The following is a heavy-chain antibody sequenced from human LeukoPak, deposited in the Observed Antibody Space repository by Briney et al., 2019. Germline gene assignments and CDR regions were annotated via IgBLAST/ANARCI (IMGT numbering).Heavy chain of an antibody. CDR2: INHSGST. V-gene: IGHV4-34*01. Sequence: SETLSLTCGVYGGPFSDHYRSWIRQTPGKGLEWIGEINHSGSTNYNPSLKSRVTISVDTSKNQFSLKLSSVTAADTAVYYCARVTADAFDIWGQGTMVTVSS. CDR1: GGPFSDHY. CDR3: ARVTADAFDI. J-gene: IGHJ3*02.